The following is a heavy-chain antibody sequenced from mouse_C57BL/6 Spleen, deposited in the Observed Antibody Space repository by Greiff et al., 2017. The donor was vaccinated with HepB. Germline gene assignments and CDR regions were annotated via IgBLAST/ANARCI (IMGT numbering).Heavy chain of an antibody. Sequence: VQLQQSGPELVKPGASVKISCKASGYTFTDYYMNWVKQSHGKSLEWIGDINPNNGGTSYNQKFKGKATLTVDKSSSTAYMELRSLTSEDSAVYYCARYRLYYGYDGYAMDYWGQGTSVTVSS. V-gene: IGHV1-26*01. CDR2: INPNNGGT. CDR1: GYTFTDYY. CDR3: ARYRLYYGYDGYAMDY. J-gene: IGHJ4*01. D-gene: IGHD2-2*01.